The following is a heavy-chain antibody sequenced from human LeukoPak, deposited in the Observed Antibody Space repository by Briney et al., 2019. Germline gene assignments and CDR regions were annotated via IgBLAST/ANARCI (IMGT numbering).Heavy chain of an antibody. Sequence: AGGSLRLSCAASVFTFSSYSMHWVRQAPCKGLEWVAVISYDGSNKYYADSVKGRLTISRDNSKNTLYLQTNSLRAEDTAVYYCAKDRAHFDWLLLSYWGQGTLVTVSS. CDR2: ISYDGSNK. CDR1: VFTFSSYS. V-gene: IGHV3-30*04. J-gene: IGHJ4*02. CDR3: AKDRAHFDWLLLSY. D-gene: IGHD3-9*01.